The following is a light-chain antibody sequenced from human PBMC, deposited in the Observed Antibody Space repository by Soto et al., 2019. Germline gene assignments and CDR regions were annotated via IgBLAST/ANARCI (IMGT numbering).Light chain of an antibody. V-gene: IGKV3-20*01. CDR3: QQYGRTSWT. Sequence: IVLTQSPGTLSLSPGEGATLSCRASQSVSTNFFAWYQQKPGQAPRLLIYGASTRATGIPDRLSGSGSGTDFTLTISRLEPEDFAVYYCQQYGRTSWTFGQGTKVDIK. CDR2: GAS. CDR1: QSVSTNF. J-gene: IGKJ1*01.